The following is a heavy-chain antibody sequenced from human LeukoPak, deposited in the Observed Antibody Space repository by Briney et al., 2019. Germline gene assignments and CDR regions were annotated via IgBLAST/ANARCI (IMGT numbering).Heavy chain of an antibody. CDR2: IYPGDSDT. V-gene: IGHV5-51*01. J-gene: IGHJ4*02. CDR1: GYSFTSYW. Sequence: GESLKISCKGSGYSFTSYWIGWVRQMPGKGLEWMGIIYPGDSDTRYSPSFQGQVTISADKSISTAYLQWSSLKASDTAMYYCARPYSGYGESYYFDYWGQGTLVTVSS. CDR3: ARPYSGYGESYYFDY. D-gene: IGHD5-12*01.